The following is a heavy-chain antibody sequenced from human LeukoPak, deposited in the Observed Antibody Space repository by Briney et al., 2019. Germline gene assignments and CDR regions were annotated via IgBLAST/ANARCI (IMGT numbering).Heavy chain of an antibody. D-gene: IGHD4-17*01. V-gene: IGHV3-23*01. J-gene: IGHJ5*02. CDR3: ATVKYDYGDPVGWFDP. CDR1: GFLFSASA. Sequence: GGSLRLSCAASGFLFSASAMNWVRQAPGKGLEWVSHILSTGTTYYTDSMRGRFTISRDNSKNTLYLLMTSLRADDTAVYYCATVKYDYGDPVGWFDPWGQGTLVTVSS. CDR2: ILSTGTT.